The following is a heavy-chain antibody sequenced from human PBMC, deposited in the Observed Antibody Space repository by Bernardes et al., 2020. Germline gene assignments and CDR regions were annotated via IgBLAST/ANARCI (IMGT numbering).Heavy chain of an antibody. V-gene: IGHV3-23*01. CDR1: GFTFSSYT. CDR3: AKIVATTIDY. CDR2: IGGSGESA. D-gene: IGHD5-12*01. Sequence: GRSLRLSCAASGFTFSSYTMSWVRQAPGEGLEWVSAIGGSGESAYYADSVKGRFTISRDNSKRTLYLQMNSLRAEDTARYYCAKIVATTIDYWGQGTLVTVSS. J-gene: IGHJ4*02.